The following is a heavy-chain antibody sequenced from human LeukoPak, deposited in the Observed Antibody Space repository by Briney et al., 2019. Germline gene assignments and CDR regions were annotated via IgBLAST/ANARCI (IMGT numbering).Heavy chain of an antibody. V-gene: IGHV4-34*01. CDR2: INHSGST. Sequence: SETLSLTCAVYGGSFSGYYWSWIRQPPGKGLEWIGEINHSGSTNYNPSLKSRVTISVDTSKNQFSLKLSSVTAADTAVYYCARGRYCSGGSCSFDPWGQGSLGTVSS. J-gene: IGHJ5*02. CDR1: GGSFSGYY. D-gene: IGHD2-15*01. CDR3: ARGRYCSGGSCSFDP.